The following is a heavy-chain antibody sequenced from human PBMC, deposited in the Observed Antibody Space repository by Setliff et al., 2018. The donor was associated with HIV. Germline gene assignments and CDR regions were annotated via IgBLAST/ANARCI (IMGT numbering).Heavy chain of an antibody. CDR1: GDSFNTYS. J-gene: IGHJ4*01. Sequence: GASVKVSCKTSGDSFNTYSISWVRQAPGQGLEWMGGIITILGGVTKYAQKFQGRVTITEDESTNTAYMELSSLRSEDTAVYYCAGLYGDYGVCYWGHGTLVTVSS. V-gene: IGHV1-69*10. CDR3: AGLYGDYGVCY. D-gene: IGHD4-17*01. CDR2: IITILGGVT.